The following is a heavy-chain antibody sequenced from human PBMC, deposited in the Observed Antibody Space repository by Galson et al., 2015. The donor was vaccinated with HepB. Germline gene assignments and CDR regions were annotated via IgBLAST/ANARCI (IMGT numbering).Heavy chain of an antibody. J-gene: IGHJ4*02. D-gene: IGHD3-22*01. CDR3: ASGGLDYYDSSGYYDY. V-gene: IGHV3-30*03. Sequence: LRLSCAASGFTFSSYGMHWVRQAPGKGLEWVAVISYDGSNKYYADSVKGRFTISRDNSKNTLYLQMNSLRAEDTAVYYCASGGLDYYDSSGYYDYWGQGTLVTVSS. CDR1: GFTFSSYG. CDR2: ISYDGSNK.